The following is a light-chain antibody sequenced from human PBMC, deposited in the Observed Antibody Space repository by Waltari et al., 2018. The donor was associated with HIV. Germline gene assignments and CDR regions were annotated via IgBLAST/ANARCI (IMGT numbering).Light chain of an antibody. CDR2: SAS. Sequence: DIQMTQYPSSLSASVGDRVTITCRASQGISNYLNWYQQKVGKAPKLLIFSASSLQSGVPPRFSGSGTGTDFTLTITSLQPEDFATHYCQQSFSTLGTFGQGTKVEI. CDR1: QGISNY. V-gene: IGKV1-39*01. CDR3: QQSFSTLGT. J-gene: IGKJ1*01.